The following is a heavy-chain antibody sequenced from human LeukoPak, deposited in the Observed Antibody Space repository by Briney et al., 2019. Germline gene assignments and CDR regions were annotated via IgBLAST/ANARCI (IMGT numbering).Heavy chain of an antibody. V-gene: IGHV3-30*02. J-gene: IGHJ4*02. CDR2: IQNDESKT. Sequence: PGGSLRLSCAASGFAFSAYGMHWVRQAPGKGLEWVAYIQNDESKTHYTDSVKGRFTISRDISKSTLYLQMNRLRAEDTAVYYCAKQQLTNLDANLDYWGQGNLVTVSS. CDR1: GFAFSAYG. D-gene: IGHD1-1*01. CDR3: AKQQLTNLDANLDY.